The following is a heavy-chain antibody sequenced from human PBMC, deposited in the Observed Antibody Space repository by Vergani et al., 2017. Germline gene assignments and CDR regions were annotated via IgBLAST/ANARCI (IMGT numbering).Heavy chain of an antibody. V-gene: IGHV3-33*08. CDR1: GFTFSSYG. J-gene: IGHJ4*02. Sequence: QVQLVESGGGVVQPGRSLRLSCAASGFTFSSYGMHWVRQAPGKGLEWVAVIWYDGSNKYYADSVKGRFTISRDNSKNTLYLQMNSLRAEDTAVYYCARDRLVVPAAIRYFDYWGQGTLVTVSS. D-gene: IGHD2-2*02. CDR3: ARDRLVVPAAIRYFDY. CDR2: IWYDGSNK.